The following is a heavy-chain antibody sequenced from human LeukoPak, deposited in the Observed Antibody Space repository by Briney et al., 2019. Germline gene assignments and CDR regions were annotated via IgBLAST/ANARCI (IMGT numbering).Heavy chain of an antibody. Sequence: GASVKVSCKVSGYTLTELSMHWVRQAPGKGLEWMGGFDPEDGETIYAQKFQGRVTITEDTSTDTAYMELSSLRSEDTAVYYCATDQGPSSRNYYDSSGFDYWGQGTLVTVSS. V-gene: IGHV1-24*01. J-gene: IGHJ4*02. D-gene: IGHD3-22*01. CDR2: FDPEDGET. CDR3: ATDQGPSSRNYYDSSGFDY. CDR1: GYTLTELS.